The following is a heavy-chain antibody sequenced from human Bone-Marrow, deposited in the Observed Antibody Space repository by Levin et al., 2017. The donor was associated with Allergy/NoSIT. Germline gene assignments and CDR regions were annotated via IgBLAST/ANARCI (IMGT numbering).Heavy chain of an antibody. CDR2: IYYSGST. J-gene: IGHJ3*02. D-gene: IGHD3-3*01. V-gene: IGHV4-31*03. CDR1: GGSISSGGYY. CDR3: ARAYGYYHKGGDSVDDAFDI. Sequence: SETLSLTCTVSGGSISSGGYYWSWIRQHPGKGLEWIGYIYYSGSTYYNPSLKSRVTISVDTSKNQFSLKLSSVTAADTAVYYCARAYGYYHKGGDSVDDAFDIWGQGTMVTVSS.